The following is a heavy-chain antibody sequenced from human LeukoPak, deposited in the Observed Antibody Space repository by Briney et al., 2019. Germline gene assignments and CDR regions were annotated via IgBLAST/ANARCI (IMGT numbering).Heavy chain of an antibody. CDR2: INHSGST. Sequence: GSLRLSCAASGFTFSDYYWSWIRQPPGKGLEWIGEINHSGSTNYNPSLKSRVTISVDTSKNQFSLKLSSVTAADTAVYYCARERQVGYSDYWGQGTLVTVSS. J-gene: IGHJ4*02. D-gene: IGHD2-8*02. CDR3: ARERQVGYSDY. V-gene: IGHV4-34*01. CDR1: GFTFSDYY.